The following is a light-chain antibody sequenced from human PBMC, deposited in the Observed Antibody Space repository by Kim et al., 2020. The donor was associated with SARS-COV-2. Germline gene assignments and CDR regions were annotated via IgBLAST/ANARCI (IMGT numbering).Light chain of an antibody. CDR2: GAS. J-gene: IGKJ4*01. V-gene: IGKV3-20*01. CDR3: QQYGSSL. CDR1: QSVSSSY. Sequence: SLPPGERAPLPCRASQSVSSSYLAWYQQKPGQAPRLLIYGASSRATGIPDRFSGSGSGTDFTLTISRLEPEDFAVYYCQQYGSSLFGGGTKVDIK.